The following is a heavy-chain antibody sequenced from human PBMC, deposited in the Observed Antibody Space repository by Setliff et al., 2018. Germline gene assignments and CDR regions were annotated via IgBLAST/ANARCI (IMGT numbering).Heavy chain of an antibody. J-gene: IGHJ2*01. D-gene: IGHD3-22*01. V-gene: IGHV4-59*01. CDR1: GGSIGSSL. Sequence: KPSETLSLTCTVSGGSIGSSLWNWIRQSPGKGLEWIGYKSNRGDTNSNPSLRSRLTMSVDTSKSQFSLNLTSVTAADTAVYFCARAVDSSGYFPYWYFDLWGRGALVTVSS. CDR3: ARAVDSSGYFPYWYFDL. CDR2: KSNRGDT.